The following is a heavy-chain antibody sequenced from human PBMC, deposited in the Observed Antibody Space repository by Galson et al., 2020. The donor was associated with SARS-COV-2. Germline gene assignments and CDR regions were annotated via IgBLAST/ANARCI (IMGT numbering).Heavy chain of an antibody. V-gene: IGHV5-51*01. D-gene: IGHD6-19*01. J-gene: IGHJ4*02. CDR1: GYSFTRYW. CDR3: ATPGYTSGWTNFDC. Sequence: GESLKISCKGSGYSFTRYWIGWVRQMTGKGLEWMGIIYPGDSDTRYSPSFLGQVTISADKSINTAYLQWSSLRASDTAMYYCATPGYTSGWTNFDCWGQGTLDAVSS. CDR2: IYPGDSDT.